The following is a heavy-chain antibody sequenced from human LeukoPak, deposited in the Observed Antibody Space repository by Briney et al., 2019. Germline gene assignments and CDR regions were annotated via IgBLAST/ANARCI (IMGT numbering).Heavy chain of an antibody. D-gene: IGHD3-10*01. CDR3: ARDKSDGSGSYYSDY. V-gene: IGHV3-53*01. CDR1: GFTVSSNY. J-gene: IGHJ4*02. CDR2: IYSGGNT. Sequence: PGGSLRLSCAASGFTVSSNYMSWVRQAPGKGLEWVSVIYSGGNTYYADSVKGRFTISRDNSKNTLYLQMNSLRAEDTAVYYCARDKSDGSGSYYSDYWGQGTLVTVSS.